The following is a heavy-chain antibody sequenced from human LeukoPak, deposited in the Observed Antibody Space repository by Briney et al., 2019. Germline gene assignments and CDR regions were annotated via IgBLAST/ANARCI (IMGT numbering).Heavy chain of an antibody. CDR3: ARDTSSTFDY. CDR1: GFSFSSYG. J-gene: IGHJ4*02. D-gene: IGHD6-13*01. Sequence: GGSLRLSCEASGFSFSSYGMHWVRQAPGKGLEWVAVIWYDGSNQYYGDSVKGQFTISRDNSKNTLYLQITSLRAEDTAVYYCARDTSSTFDYWGQGTLVTVSS. V-gene: IGHV3-33*01. CDR2: IWYDGSNQ.